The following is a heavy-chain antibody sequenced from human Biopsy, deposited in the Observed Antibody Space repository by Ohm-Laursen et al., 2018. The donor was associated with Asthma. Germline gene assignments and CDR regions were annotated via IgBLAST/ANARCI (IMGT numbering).Heavy chain of an antibody. CDR1: GYTFNSAG. CDR2: INVYNGNT. V-gene: IGHV1-18*01. D-gene: IGHD3-10*01. J-gene: IGHJ6*02. CDR3: ARAVDYSHYYGIDV. Sequence: ASVKVSCKTSGYTFNSAGIPWVRQAPGQGLEWMGWINVYNGNTKVAQKLQDRVTMITGTSTSTAYMELRSLRSDDTAVYFCARAVDYSHYYGIDVWGQGTTVTVS.